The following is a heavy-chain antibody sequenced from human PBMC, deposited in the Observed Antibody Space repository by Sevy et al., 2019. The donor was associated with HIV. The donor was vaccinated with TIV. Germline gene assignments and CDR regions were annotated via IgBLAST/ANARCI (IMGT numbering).Heavy chain of an antibody. CDR3: VRAVAADGSF. V-gene: IGHV3-7*01. Sequence: GGSLRLSCAASGFSLNTYWMSWVRQAPGKGLEWVANIKQDGGVTYYVDSVKGRLTISRDNARNFLFLQMNSLRAEDTARYYCVRAVAADGSFWGQGTLVTVSS. CDR1: GFSLNTYW. CDR2: IKQDGGVT. D-gene: IGHD6-13*01. J-gene: IGHJ4*02.